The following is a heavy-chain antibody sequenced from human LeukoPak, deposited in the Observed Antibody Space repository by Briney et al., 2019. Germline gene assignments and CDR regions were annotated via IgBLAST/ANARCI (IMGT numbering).Heavy chain of an antibody. J-gene: IGHJ4*02. CDR2: VHFSGTT. D-gene: IGHD5-18*01. CDR1: GDSISNSY. V-gene: IGHV4-59*01. CDR3: ARGMGGYSYVWAFDY. Sequence: SETLSLTCTVSGDSISNSYWSWIRQPPGKGLEWIGYVHFSGTTNYNPSLKSRVTISVDTSKNQFSLKLSSVTAADTAVYYCARGMGGYSYVWAFDYWGQGTLVTVSS.